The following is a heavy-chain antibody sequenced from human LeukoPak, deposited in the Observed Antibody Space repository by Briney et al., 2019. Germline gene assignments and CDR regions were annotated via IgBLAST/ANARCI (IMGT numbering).Heavy chain of an antibody. D-gene: IGHD3-10*01. V-gene: IGHV1-8*02. CDR3: TRGSTSGSYRAD. CDR2: MNPNTGNT. J-gene: IGHJ4*02. Sequence: ASVKVSCKASGYTFTSYGINWVRQAGGQGLEWMGWMNPNTGNTGYAQKFEGRVTMTRDTSITTAYMELSVLRSDDTAVYYCTRGSTSGSYRADWGQGTLVTVSS. CDR1: GYTFTSYG.